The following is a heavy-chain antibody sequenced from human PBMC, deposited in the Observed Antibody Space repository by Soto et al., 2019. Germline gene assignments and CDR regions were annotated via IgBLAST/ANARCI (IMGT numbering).Heavy chain of an antibody. CDR3: ARVGSVVAATQAGY. V-gene: IGHV3-30-3*01. J-gene: IGHJ4*02. D-gene: IGHD2-15*01. Sequence: QVQLVESGGGVVQPGRSLRLSCAASGFTFSSYAMHWVRQAPGKGLEWVAVISYDGSNKYYADSVKGRFTISRDNSKNTLYLQMNSLRAEDTAVYYCARVGSVVAATQAGYWGQGTLVTVSS. CDR2: ISYDGSNK. CDR1: GFTFSSYA.